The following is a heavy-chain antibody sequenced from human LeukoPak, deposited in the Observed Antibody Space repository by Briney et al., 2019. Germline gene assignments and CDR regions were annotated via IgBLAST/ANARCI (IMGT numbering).Heavy chain of an antibody. D-gene: IGHD3-3*01. J-gene: IGHJ6*03. V-gene: IGHV3-30-3*01. Sequence: HPGGSLRLSCAASGFTFSSYAMSWVRQAPGKGLEWVAVTSYDGSNKYYADSVKGRFTISRDNSKNTLYLQMNSLRAEDTAVYYCARDHDYDFWRYMDVWGKGTTVTVSS. CDR3: ARDHDYDFWRYMDV. CDR2: TSYDGSNK. CDR1: GFTFSSYA.